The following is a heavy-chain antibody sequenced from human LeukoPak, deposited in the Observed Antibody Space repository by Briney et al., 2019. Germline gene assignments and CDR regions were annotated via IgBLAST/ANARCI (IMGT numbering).Heavy chain of an antibody. CDR1: GGSINSHS. CDR3: ATQTYCGGPYYYYYVDV. V-gene: IGHV4-4*09. Sequence: SETLSLTCSVSGGSINSHSWTWIRQPPGKGLEWIGYISSGGSTAYNPSLKSRVTISPDTSKNQLALKLTSVTAADTAVFYCATQTYCGGPYYYYYVDVWGKGTSVTVSS. D-gene: IGHD2-21*01. J-gene: IGHJ6*03. CDR2: ISSGGST.